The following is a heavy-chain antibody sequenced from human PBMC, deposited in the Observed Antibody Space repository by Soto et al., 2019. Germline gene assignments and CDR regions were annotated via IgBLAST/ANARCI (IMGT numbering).Heavy chain of an antibody. CDR3: ARAAVGATRCYYYGMDV. CDR1: GGTFSSYA. D-gene: IGHD1-26*01. J-gene: IGHJ6*02. CDR2: IIPIFGTA. Sequence: QVQLVQSGAEVKKPGSSVKVSCKASGGTFSSYAISWVRQAPGQGLEWMGGIIPIFGTANYAQKFQGRVTITADESTSTAYMELGSLRSEDTAVYYCARAAVGATRCYYYGMDVWGQGTTVTVSS. V-gene: IGHV1-69*12.